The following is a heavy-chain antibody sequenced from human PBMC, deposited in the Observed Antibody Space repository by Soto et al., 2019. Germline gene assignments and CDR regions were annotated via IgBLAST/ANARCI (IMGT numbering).Heavy chain of an antibody. CDR2: ISYDGSNK. CDR1: GFTFSSYG. V-gene: IGHV3-30*18. J-gene: IGHJ4*02. D-gene: IGHD3-22*01. CDR3: AKDGQIVVVTYYFDY. Sequence: GGSLRLSCAASGFTFSSYGMHWVRQAPGKGLEWVAVISYDGSNKYYADSVKGRFTISRDNSKNTLYLQMNSLRAEDTAVYYCAKDGQIVVVTYYFDYWGQGTLVTVSS.